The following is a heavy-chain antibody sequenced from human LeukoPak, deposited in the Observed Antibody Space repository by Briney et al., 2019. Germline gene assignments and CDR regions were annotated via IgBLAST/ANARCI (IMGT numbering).Heavy chain of an antibody. V-gene: IGHV3-30*02. J-gene: IGHJ4*02. CDR1: GFTFSSYG. D-gene: IGHD3-10*01. CDR3: AKDLSVLLWFGELSPFDY. Sequence: GGSLRLSCAASGFTFSSYGMHWVRQAPGKGLEWVSFIRYDGSNKYYAYSVKGRFTISRDNSKNTLYLQMNSLRAEDTAVYYCAKDLSVLLWFGELSPFDYWGQGTLVTVSS. CDR2: IRYDGSNK.